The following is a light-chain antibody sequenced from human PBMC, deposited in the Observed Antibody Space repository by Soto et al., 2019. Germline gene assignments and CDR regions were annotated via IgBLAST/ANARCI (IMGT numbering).Light chain of an antibody. J-gene: IGKJ2*01. CDR1: QSVGSN. V-gene: IGKV3-15*01. Sequence: EIVMTQSPATLSVSPGERATLSCRAGQSVGSNLAWYQQKPGQAPRLLIYDASTRATGVPARFSGSGSGTEFTLTISSLQSEDFAVYYWQQYNNWPPYTFGQGTKLEIK. CDR3: QQYNNWPPYT. CDR2: DAS.